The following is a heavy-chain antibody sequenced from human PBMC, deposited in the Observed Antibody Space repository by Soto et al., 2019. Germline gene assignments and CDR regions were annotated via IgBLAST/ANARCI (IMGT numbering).Heavy chain of an antibody. J-gene: IGHJ4*02. V-gene: IGHV3-21*01. CDR1: GFTFRTYG. CDR3: AREPEGIAAALDY. Sequence: EVPLVESGGGLVKPGGSLRLSCAASGFTFRTYGMNWVRRAPGGGLEWVASISSSGSFIYYADSVKGRFTISRDNAEKSLYLQMNSLRAEDTGLYYCAREPEGIAAALDYWGQGTLVTVSS. CDR2: ISSSGSFI. D-gene: IGHD6-13*01.